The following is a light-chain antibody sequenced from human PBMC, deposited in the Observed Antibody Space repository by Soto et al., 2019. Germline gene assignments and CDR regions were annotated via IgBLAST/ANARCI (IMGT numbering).Light chain of an antibody. CDR2: DAS. J-gene: IGKJ1*01. CDR1: QSVSGW. Sequence: DIQMTQSPSTLSASVGDTVTVTCRASQSVSGWLAWYQQKPGEAPKLLIYDASVLPRGVPSRFSGSGSRTKFTLTIASLQPDDFATYYCQQYETFSGKFGPGTMV. CDR3: QQYETFSGK. V-gene: IGKV1-5*01.